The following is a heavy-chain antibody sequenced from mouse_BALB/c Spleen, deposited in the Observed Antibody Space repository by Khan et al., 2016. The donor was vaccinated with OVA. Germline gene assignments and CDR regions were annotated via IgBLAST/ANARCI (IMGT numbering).Heavy chain of an antibody. Sequence: EVELVESGGDLVKPGGSLKLSCAASGFTFSTYGMSWVRQTPDKRLEWVATVSTGGGYTYYPDSVKGRFTISRDNAKNTLYLQMSSLKSEDTAMFYCARLAYYYDSKGFAYWGKGTLVTVSA. CDR2: VSTGGGYT. V-gene: IGHV5-6*01. CDR1: GFTFSTYG. D-gene: IGHD1-1*01. CDR3: ARLAYYYDSKGFAY. J-gene: IGHJ3*01.